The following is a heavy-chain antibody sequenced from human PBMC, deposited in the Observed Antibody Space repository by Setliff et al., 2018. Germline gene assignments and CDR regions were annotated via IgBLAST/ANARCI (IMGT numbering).Heavy chain of an antibody. CDR3: ASQMGTSETYPK. D-gene: IGHD1-26*01. CDR2: TIPIFGTT. Sequence: SVKVSCKASGYIFTGYYIHWVRQAPGQGLEWMGGTIPIFGTTDYAQKFQGRVTITADESTSTAYMELSSLRSEDTAMYYCASQMGTSETYPKWGQGTPVTVSS. CDR1: GYIFTGYY. V-gene: IGHV1-69*13. J-gene: IGHJ4*02.